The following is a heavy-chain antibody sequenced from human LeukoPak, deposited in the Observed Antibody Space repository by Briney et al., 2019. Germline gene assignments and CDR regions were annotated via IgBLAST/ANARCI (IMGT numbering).Heavy chain of an antibody. D-gene: IGHD3-22*01. J-gene: IGHJ6*02. CDR3: ARRPYSDTSGRLSDV. CDR1: GFTFSSYS. Sequence: GGSLRLSCAASGFTFSSYSMNWVRQAPGKGLEWVSYISSSSSTIYYADSVKGRFTISRDNAKNSLYLQMSSLRDEDTAVYFCARRPYSDTSGRLSDVWGQGTTVTVSS. V-gene: IGHV3-48*02. CDR2: ISSSSSTI.